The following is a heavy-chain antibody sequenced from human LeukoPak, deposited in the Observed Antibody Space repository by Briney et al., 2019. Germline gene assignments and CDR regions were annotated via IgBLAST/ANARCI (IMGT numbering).Heavy chain of an antibody. D-gene: IGHD3-22*01. V-gene: IGHV3-11*06. CDR1: GFIFSDYY. J-gene: IGHJ4*02. CDR3: ARDALGSSSGYWDDY. Sequence: GGSLRLSCAVSGFIFSDYYMSWIRQAPGKGLEWVSHISGITDYTNYADSVKGRFTISRDNAKNSLYLQMNSLRAEDTAVYYCARDALGSSSGYWDDYWGQGILVTVSS. CDR2: ISGITDYT.